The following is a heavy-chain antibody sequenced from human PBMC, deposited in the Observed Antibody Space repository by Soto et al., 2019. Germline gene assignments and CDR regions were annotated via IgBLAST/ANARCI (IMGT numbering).Heavy chain of an antibody. D-gene: IGHD6-19*01. CDR2: FKSRAAGGTT. CDR3: VAYTPEVGGWLDY. CDR1: GFTFMDAW. V-gene: IGHV3-15*07. Sequence: EVQVVESGGGLVKPGGSLRLSCAASGFTFMDAWMNWVRQAPGKGLEWVARFKSRAAGGTTDYAAPVNGRFIISRDDSTNTLYLNMNSLQTEDTAVYYCVAYTPEVGGWLDYWGPGTLVTVSS. J-gene: IGHJ4*02.